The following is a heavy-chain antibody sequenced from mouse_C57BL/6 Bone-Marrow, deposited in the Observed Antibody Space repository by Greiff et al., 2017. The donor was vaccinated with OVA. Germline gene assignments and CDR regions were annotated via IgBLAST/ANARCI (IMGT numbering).Heavy chain of an antibody. V-gene: IGHV1-66*01. CDR1: GYSFTSYY. Sequence: QVQLQQSGPELVKPGASVKISCKASGYSFTSYYIHWVKQRPGQGLEWIGWIYPGSGNTKYNEKFKGKATLTADTSSSTAYMQLSSLTSEDSAVYYCARRTTVVARGFAYWGKGTLVTVSA. CDR2: IYPGSGNT. CDR3: ARRTTVVARGFAY. D-gene: IGHD1-1*01. J-gene: IGHJ3*01.